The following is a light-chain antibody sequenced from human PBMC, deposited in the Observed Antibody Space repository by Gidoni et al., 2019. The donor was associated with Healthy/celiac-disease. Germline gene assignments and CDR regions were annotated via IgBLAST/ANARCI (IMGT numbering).Light chain of an antibody. Sequence: QPVLTPSSSASASLGSPVKLTCTLRSGHSSYIIAWHQQPPGKAPRYLMKLEGSGSYNKGSGVPDRFSGSSSGAERYLTISNLQFEDEADYYCETWDSNTRVFGGGTKLTVL. CDR1: SGHSSYI. CDR3: ETWDSNTRV. V-gene: IGLV4-60*02. J-gene: IGLJ2*01. CDR2: LEGSGSY.